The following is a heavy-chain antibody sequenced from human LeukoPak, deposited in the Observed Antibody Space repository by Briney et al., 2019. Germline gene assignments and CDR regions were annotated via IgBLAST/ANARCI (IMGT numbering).Heavy chain of an antibody. V-gene: IGHV3-21*01. CDR1: GFTFSSYS. Sequence: GGSLRLSCAASGFTFSSYSMNWARQAPGKGLEWVSSISSSSSYIYYADSVRGRFTISRDNAKNSLYLQMNSLRAEDTAVYYCARRDYDILTGSLGYWGQGTLVTVSS. CDR2: ISSSSSYI. J-gene: IGHJ4*02. CDR3: ARRDYDILTGSLGY. D-gene: IGHD3-9*01.